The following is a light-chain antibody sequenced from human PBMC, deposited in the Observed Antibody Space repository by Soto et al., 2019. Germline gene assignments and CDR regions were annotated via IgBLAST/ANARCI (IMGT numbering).Light chain of an antibody. V-gene: IGLV2-8*01. CDR3: SSYAGSNNYV. CDR1: SSDVGGYNY. CDR2: EVS. Sequence: QAALTQPPSASGSPGQSVPLSCTGTSSDVGGYNYVSWYQQHPGQAPKLMIYEVSKRPSGAPDRFSGSKSGNTASPTVSGLQAEDEADYYCSSYAGSNNYVFGTGTKVTVL. J-gene: IGLJ1*01.